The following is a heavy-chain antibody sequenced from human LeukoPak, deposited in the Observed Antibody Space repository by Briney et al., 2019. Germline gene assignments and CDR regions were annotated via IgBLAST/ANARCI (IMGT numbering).Heavy chain of an antibody. CDR2: IWSDGR. D-gene: IGHD2/OR15-2a*01. Sequence: GGSLRLSCTASGFTFSNYGIHWVRRAPGKGLEWVAVIWSDGRYADSVKGRFTISRDNSKNTVHLQMTGLRDEDTAVYYGTKDYYPHLTIPNSFAGEYWGQGTLVTVSS. J-gene: IGHJ4*02. CDR1: GFTFSNYG. V-gene: IGHV3-33*03. CDR3: TKDYYPHLTIPNSFAGEY.